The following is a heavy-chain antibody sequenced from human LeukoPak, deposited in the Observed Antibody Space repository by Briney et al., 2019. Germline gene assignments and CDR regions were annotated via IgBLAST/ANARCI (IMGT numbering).Heavy chain of an antibody. J-gene: IGHJ4*02. CDR1: RGTFSSYA. Sequence: VASVKVSCKASRGTFSSYAISWVRQAPGQGLEWMGIINPSGGSTSYAQKFQGRVTMTRDMSTSTVYMELSSLRSEDTAVYYCASIPDCSSTSCYATDYWGQGTLVTVSS. V-gene: IGHV1-46*01. CDR3: ASIPDCSSTSCYATDY. CDR2: INPSGGST. D-gene: IGHD2-2*01.